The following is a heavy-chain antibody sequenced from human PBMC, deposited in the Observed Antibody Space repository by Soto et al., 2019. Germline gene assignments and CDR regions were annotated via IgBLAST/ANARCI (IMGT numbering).Heavy chain of an antibody. D-gene: IGHD3-22*01. CDR1: SACMSSYY. Sequence: EPLSLTWTDASACMSSYYWSWVRQPPGKGLEWIGYIYYSGSTNYNPSLKSRVTISVDTSKNQFSLKLSSVTAADTAVYYCARLTYSSGYYYGDYWGQGNTVTVSS. V-gene: IGHV4-59*01. CDR3: ARLTYSSGYYYGDY. CDR2: IYYSGST. J-gene: IGHJ4*02.